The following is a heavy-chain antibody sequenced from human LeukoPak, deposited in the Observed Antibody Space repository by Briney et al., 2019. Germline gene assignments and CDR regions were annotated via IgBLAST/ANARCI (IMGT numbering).Heavy chain of an antibody. J-gene: IGHJ5*02. CDR1: GGSISNYY. D-gene: IGHD3-10*01. Sequence: PSETLSLTCSVSGGSISNYYWNWIRQPPGKGLEWIGYIYNSGSTNYNPSLKSRVTISVDTSKNQFSLKLSSVTAADTAVYYCARGQGHITIVRGVIRFDPWGQGTLVTVSS. V-gene: IGHV4-59*08. CDR2: IYNSGST. CDR3: ARGQGHITIVRGVIRFDP.